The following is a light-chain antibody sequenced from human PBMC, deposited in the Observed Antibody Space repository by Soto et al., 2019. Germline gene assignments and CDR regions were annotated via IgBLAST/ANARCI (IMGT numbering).Light chain of an antibody. V-gene: IGKV1-39*01. J-gene: IGKJ4*01. CDR3: QQSYRIPKT. CDR1: QSVSTY. CDR2: GAS. Sequence: DVQMTQSPASLSASVGDRVTITCRASQSVSTYLNWYQQKPGEAPKPLIYGASNLQSGVPSRFSGSGSGTDFTLTISSLQPEDFATFYCQQSYRIPKTFGGGTKVDIK.